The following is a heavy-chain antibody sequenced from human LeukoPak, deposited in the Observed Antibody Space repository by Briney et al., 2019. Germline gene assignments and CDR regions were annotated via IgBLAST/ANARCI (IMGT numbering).Heavy chain of an antibody. J-gene: IGHJ5*02. D-gene: IGHD4-17*01. CDR2: IHNSGST. CDR1: GASVSSGTYY. V-gene: IGHV4-61*01. Sequence: SETLSLTCSVSGASVSSGTYYWSWVRQPPGQGLEWIGYIHNSGSTKYNASLKSRLTISVDTSKNQFPLEVTSVTAADTAVYYCARTNYGDYNWFDPWGQGTLVTVSS. CDR3: ARTNYGDYNWFDP.